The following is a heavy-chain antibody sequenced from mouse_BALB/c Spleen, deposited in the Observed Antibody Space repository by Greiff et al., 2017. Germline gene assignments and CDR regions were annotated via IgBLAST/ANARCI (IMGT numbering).Heavy chain of an antibody. D-gene: IGHD2-4*01. CDR2: IDPANGNT. J-gene: IGHJ2*01. Sequence: VQLQQSGAELVKPGASVKLSCTASGFNIKDTYMHWVKQRPEQGLEWIGRIDPANGNTKYDPKFQGKATITADTSSNTAYLQLSSLTSEDTAVYYCARYGTMITTNFDYWGQGTTLTVAS. CDR1: GFNIKDTY. CDR3: ARYGTMITTNFDY. V-gene: IGHV14-3*02.